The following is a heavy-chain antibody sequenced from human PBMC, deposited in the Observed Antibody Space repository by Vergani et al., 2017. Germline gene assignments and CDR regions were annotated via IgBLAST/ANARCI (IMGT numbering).Heavy chain of an antibody. CDR2: ISWNSGSI. Sequence: EVQLVESGGGLVKPGGSLRLSCAASGFTFSSYSMNWVRQAPGKGLEWVSGISWNSGSIGYADSVKGRFTISRDNAKNSLYLQMNSLRAEDTAVYYCARESYYYDSSGYFGYFDYWGQGTLVTVSS. CDR3: ARESYYYDSSGYFGYFDY. V-gene: IGHV3-21*01. J-gene: IGHJ4*02. CDR1: GFTFSSYS. D-gene: IGHD3-22*01.